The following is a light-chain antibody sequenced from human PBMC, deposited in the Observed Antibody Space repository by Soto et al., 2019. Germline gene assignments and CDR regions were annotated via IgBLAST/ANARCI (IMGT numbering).Light chain of an antibody. V-gene: IGKV3-15*01. CDR2: GAS. Sequence: EIVVTQSPATLSVSPGERATLSCRASQSVNTNFAWYQQKPGQAPRLLIYGASTRATGIPARFSGSGSGTEFTLTISSLQSEDFAVYYCQQYNNWPSWTFGKGTKVDNK. J-gene: IGKJ1*01. CDR3: QQYNNWPSWT. CDR1: QSVNTN.